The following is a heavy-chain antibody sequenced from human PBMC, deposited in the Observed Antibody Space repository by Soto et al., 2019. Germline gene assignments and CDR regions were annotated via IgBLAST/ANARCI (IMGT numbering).Heavy chain of an antibody. CDR1: GGSITTNSYY. Sequence: PSETLSLTCTVSGGSITTNSYYWGWIRQPPGKGLDWIGRVYYGVSTYYNPSLMGRVSISVDTSKNQFSLRLSSVTAADTAVYYCARHRVYMTGWQIDSWGQGTLVTVSS. CDR3: ARHRVYMTGWQIDS. D-gene: IGHD3-9*01. CDR2: VYYGVST. J-gene: IGHJ4*02. V-gene: IGHV4-39*01.